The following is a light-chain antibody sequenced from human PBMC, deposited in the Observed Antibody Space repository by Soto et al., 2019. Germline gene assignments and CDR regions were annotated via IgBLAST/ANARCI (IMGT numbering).Light chain of an antibody. Sequence: DILTTSPASFLSASVGDGVTITCRASDSISTYLNWYQLKPGRAANLLMYGASYLKSGVPTRISGSGSGTDFTLTISSLQPEDFAIYYCQQTYKTPEITFGQGTRLE. J-gene: IGKJ5*01. CDR3: QQTYKTPEIT. V-gene: IGKV1-39*01. CDR2: GAS. CDR1: DSISTY.